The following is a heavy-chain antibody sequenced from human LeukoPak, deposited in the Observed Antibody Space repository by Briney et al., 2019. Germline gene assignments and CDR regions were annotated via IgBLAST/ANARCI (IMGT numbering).Heavy chain of an antibody. D-gene: IGHD3-16*01. CDR1: GDSVSSDSVA. V-gene: IGHV6-1*01. J-gene: IGHJ5*02. Sequence: SQTLSLTCAISGDSVSSDSVAWNWIRQSPSRGLEWLGRTYYRSKSKWYNDYAISVKSRIAINADTSKNQFSLQLNSVTPEDTAVYFCARDEGSNGNNWFDPWGQGTLVIVSS. CDR2: TYYRSKSKWYN. CDR3: ARDEGSNGNNWFDP.